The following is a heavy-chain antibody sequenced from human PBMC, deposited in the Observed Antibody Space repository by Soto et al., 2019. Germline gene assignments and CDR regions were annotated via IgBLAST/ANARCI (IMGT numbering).Heavy chain of an antibody. Sequence: EVQLVQSGAEVKKPGESLKISCKGSGYSFTSYWIGWVRQMPGKGLEWMGIIYPGDSDTRYSPSFQGQVTISADKPISTAYLQWSSLKASDTAMYYCAKTSYYDILTGYKNWFDPWGQGTLVTVSS. V-gene: IGHV5-51*04. J-gene: IGHJ5*02. D-gene: IGHD3-9*01. CDR3: AKTSYYDILTGYKNWFDP. CDR2: IYPGDSDT. CDR1: GYSFTSYW.